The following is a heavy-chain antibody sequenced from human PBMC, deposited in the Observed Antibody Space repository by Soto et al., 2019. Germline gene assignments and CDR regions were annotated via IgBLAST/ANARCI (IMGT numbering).Heavy chain of an antibody. CDR3: ARHSLVVVPAAIGGNYYYGMDV. J-gene: IGHJ6*02. CDR1: GGSVTIYW. CDR2: SYPGDSDT. V-gene: IGHV5-51*01. D-gene: IGHD2-2*02. Sequence: GSALNILWMVCGGSVTIYWIGWVRQKARKGREWVGISYPGDSDTRYSPSFQGQVTISADKSISTAYLQWSSLKASDTAMYYCARHSLVVVPAAIGGNYYYGMDVWVQGTKVTVSS.